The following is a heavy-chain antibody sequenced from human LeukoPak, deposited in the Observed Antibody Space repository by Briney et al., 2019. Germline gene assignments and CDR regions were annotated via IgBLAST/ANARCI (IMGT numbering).Heavy chain of an antibody. CDR1: GGTFSSYA. D-gene: IGHD5-12*01. Sequence: SVKVSCKASGGTFSSYAISWVRQAPGQGLEWMGGIIPIFGTANYAQKFQGRVTITTDESTSTAYMELSSLRAEDTAVYYCARQFRGYSGYDPLAFDIWGQGTMVTVSS. CDR2: IIPIFGTA. J-gene: IGHJ3*02. CDR3: ARQFRGYSGYDPLAFDI. V-gene: IGHV1-69*05.